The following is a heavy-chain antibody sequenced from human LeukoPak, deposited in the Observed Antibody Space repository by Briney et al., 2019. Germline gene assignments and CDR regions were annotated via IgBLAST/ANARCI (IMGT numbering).Heavy chain of an antibody. J-gene: IGHJ5*02. Sequence: PSETLSLTCGVSGYSISSGYYWGWIRQLPGKGLEWIGSIYHSGSTYYNPSLKSRVTISVDTSKNQFSLRLSSVTAADTAVYCCARHLSGTQTFGPWGQGTLVTVSS. CDR2: IYHSGST. CDR3: ARHLSGTQTFGP. CDR1: GYSISSGYY. V-gene: IGHV4-38-2*01. D-gene: IGHD3-10*01.